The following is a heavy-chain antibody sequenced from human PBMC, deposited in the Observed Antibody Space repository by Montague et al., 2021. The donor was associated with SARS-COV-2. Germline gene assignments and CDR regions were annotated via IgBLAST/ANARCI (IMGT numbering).Heavy chain of an antibody. V-gene: IGHV6-1*01. J-gene: IGHJ4*02. CDR3: ARGWVATIPHMDN. D-gene: IGHD5-12*01. Sequence: CAISGDSVSSNSAAWNWIRQSPSRGLEWLGRTYYRSKWHNDYAVSVKSRITINPDISKNQFSLQLKSVTLEDTAVYYCARGWVATIPHMDNWGQGSLVIVSS. CDR2: TYYRSKWHN. CDR1: GDSVSSNSAA.